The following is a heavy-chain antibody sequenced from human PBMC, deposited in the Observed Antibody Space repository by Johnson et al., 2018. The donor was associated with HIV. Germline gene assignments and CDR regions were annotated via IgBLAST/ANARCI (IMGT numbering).Heavy chain of an antibody. V-gene: IGHV3-33*06. CDR1: GFTFDDYG. J-gene: IGHJ3*02. CDR2: IWYDGSNK. CDR3: AKEERHAFDI. Sequence: QVQLVESGGGVVRPGGSLRLSCAASGFTFDDYGMHWVRQAPGKGLEWVAVIWYDGSNKYYADSVKGRFTISRDNSKNTLYLQMNSLRAEDTAVYYCAKEERHAFDIWGQGTMVTVSS.